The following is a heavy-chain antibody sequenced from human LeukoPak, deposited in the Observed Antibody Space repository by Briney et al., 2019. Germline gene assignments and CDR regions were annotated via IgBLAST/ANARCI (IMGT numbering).Heavy chain of an antibody. D-gene: IGHD2-15*01. CDR1: GISFSSYV. CDR2: MSGSGGST. CDR3: ARIPEETYCSGGSCYLGYFDY. V-gene: IGHV3-23*01. Sequence: GGSLRLSCEASGISFSSYVMSWVRQPPGKGLEWVSAMSGSGGSTSYADSVKGRFTISRDNSKNTLFLQMNSLRAEDTAVYYCARIPEETYCSGGSCYLGYFDYWGQGTLVTVSS. J-gene: IGHJ4*02.